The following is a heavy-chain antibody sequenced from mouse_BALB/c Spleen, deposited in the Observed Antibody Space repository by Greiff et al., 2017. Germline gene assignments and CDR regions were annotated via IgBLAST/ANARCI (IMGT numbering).Heavy chain of an antibody. CDR3: ARRDYYGSSYAMDY. CDR1: GYTFSSYW. CDR2: ILPGSGST. J-gene: IGHJ4*01. V-gene: IGHV1-9*01. Sequence: QVQLQQSGAELMKPGASVKISCKATGYTFSSYWIEWVKQRPGHGLEWIGEILPGSGSTNYNGKFKGKATLTADKSSSTAYMQLSSLTSVDSAVYFCARRDYYGSSYAMDYWGQGTSVTVSS. D-gene: IGHD1-1*01.